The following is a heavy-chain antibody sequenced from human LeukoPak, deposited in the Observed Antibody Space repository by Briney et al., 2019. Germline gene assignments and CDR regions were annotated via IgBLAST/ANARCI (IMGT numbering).Heavy chain of an antibody. D-gene: IGHD5-18*01. Sequence: SETLSLTCTVSGGSISSYYWGWIRQPPGKGLEGIGSIYYSGSTYYNPSLKSRVTISVDTSKNQFSMKLCSVTAVDTAVYYCARTVTAMVIDDFDIWGQGTMVTVSS. CDR1: GGSISSYY. CDR3: ARTVTAMVIDDFDI. V-gene: IGHV4-39*07. J-gene: IGHJ3*02. CDR2: IYYSGST.